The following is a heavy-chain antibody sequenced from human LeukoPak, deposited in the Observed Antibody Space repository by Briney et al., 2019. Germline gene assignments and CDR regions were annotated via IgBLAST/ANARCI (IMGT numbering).Heavy chain of an antibody. Sequence: GGSLRLSCAASGFTFSSYCMNWVRQAPGKGLEWVSSISSSSSYIYYADSVKGRFTISRDNAKNSLYLQMNSLRAEDTAVYYCARDFGSGWYGEDYWGQGTLVTVSS. V-gene: IGHV3-21*01. CDR3: ARDFGSGWYGEDY. CDR2: ISSSSSYI. J-gene: IGHJ4*02. D-gene: IGHD6-19*01. CDR1: GFTFSSYC.